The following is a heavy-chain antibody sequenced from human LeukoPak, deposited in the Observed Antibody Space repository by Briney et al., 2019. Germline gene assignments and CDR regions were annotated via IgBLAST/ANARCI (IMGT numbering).Heavy chain of an antibody. CDR2: IRYDGSNK. D-gene: IGHD6-13*01. Sequence: GGSLRLSCAASGFTFSSYGMHWVRHAPGKGLEWVAFIRYDGSNKYYADSVKGRFTISRDNSKNTLYLQMNSLRAEDTAVYYCAKEWHSSSWLDYWGQGTLVTVYS. CDR3: AKEWHSSSWLDY. V-gene: IGHV3-30*02. J-gene: IGHJ4*02. CDR1: GFTFSSYG.